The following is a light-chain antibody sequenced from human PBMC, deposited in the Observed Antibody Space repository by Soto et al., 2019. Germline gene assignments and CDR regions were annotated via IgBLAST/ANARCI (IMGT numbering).Light chain of an antibody. CDR1: QDSSNY. Sequence: DIQMTQSPSSLSASVGDRVTITCQASQDSSNYLNWYQQKPGKAPKLLIYDASNLETGVPSRFSGSGSGTDFTFTISSLQPEDIATYYCQQYDNLPLPFGGGTKVEIK. CDR2: DAS. J-gene: IGKJ4*01. V-gene: IGKV1-33*01. CDR3: QQYDNLPLP.